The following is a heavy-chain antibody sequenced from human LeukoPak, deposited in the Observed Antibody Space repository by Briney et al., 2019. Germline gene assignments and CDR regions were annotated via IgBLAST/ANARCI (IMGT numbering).Heavy chain of an antibody. V-gene: IGHV1-8*01. Sequence: ASVKVSCKASGYTFTSYDINWVRQATGQGLEWMGWMNPNSGNTGYAQEFQGRVTMTRNTSISTAYMELSSLRSEDTAVYYCARGPARGRGYSYGPGDYWGQGTLVTVSS. CDR2: MNPNSGNT. D-gene: IGHD5-18*01. J-gene: IGHJ4*02. CDR1: GYTFTSYD. CDR3: ARGPARGRGYSYGPGDY.